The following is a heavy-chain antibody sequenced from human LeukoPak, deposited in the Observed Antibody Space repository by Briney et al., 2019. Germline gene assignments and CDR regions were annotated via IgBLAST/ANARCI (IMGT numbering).Heavy chain of an antibody. CDR3: ARDRGTYYDILTGYFSFDY. CDR1: GGTFSSYA. J-gene: IGHJ4*02. D-gene: IGHD3-9*01. V-gene: IGHV1-69*13. Sequence: GASVKVSCKDSGGTFSSYAISWVRQAPGQGLEWMGGIIPIFGTANYAQKFQGRVTITADESTSTAYMELSSLRSEGTAVYYCARDRGTYYDILTGYFSFDYWGQGTLVTVSS. CDR2: IIPIFGTA.